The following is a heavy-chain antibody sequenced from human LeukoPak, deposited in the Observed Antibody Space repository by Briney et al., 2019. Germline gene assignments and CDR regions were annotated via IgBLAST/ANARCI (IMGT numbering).Heavy chain of an antibody. CDR2: ISPYKGIT. CDR1: GYTFTSNG. CDR3: ARDRALCSGGSCYSAYYYGMDV. J-gene: IGHJ6*02. V-gene: IGHV1-18*01. Sequence: VASVKVSCKASGYTFTSNGISWVRQAPGQGLEWLGWISPYKGITNYPQKLQGRVTMTTDTSTSTAYMELRSLRSDYTAVYYCARDRALCSGGSCYSAYYYGMDVWGQGTTVTVSS. D-gene: IGHD2-15*01.